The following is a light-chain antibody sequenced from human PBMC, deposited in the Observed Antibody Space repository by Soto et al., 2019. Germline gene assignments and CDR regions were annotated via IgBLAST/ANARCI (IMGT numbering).Light chain of an antibody. CDR2: AAS. V-gene: IGKV1-8*01. CDR1: QGISSY. CDR3: QQYYNYHRT. Sequence: AIRMTQSPSSLSASTGDRVTITCRASQGISSYLAWYQQKPGKAPKLLIYAASTLQSGVPSRFSGSGSGTDFTLTISCLQSEDFATDYCQQYYNYHRTFGQGTKVEIK. J-gene: IGKJ1*01.